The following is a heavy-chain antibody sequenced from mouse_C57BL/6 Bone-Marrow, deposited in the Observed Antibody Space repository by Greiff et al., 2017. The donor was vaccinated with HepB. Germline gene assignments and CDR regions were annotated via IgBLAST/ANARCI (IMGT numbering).Heavy chain of an antibody. CDR1: GFTFSSYA. J-gene: IGHJ3*01. V-gene: IGHV5-4*01. CDR3: ARDPYYYGSSYEFAY. CDR2: ISDGGSYT. D-gene: IGHD1-1*01. Sequence: EVQLQESGGGLVKPGGSLKLSCAASGFTFSSYAMSWVRQTPEKRLEWVATISDGGSYTYYPDNVKGRFTISRDNAKNNLYLQMSHLKSEDTAMYYCARDPYYYGSSYEFAYWGQGTLVTVSA.